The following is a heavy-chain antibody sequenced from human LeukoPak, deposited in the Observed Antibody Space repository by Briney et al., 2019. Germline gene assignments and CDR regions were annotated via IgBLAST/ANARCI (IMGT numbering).Heavy chain of an antibody. J-gene: IGHJ4*02. V-gene: IGHV4-61*05. Sequence: NASETLSLTCTVSGGSISSSSYYWGWIRQPPGKGLEWIGYIYYSGSTNYNPSLKSRVTISVDTSKNQFSLKLSSVTAADTAVYYCARIGHEDYYFDYWGQGTLVTVSS. CDR1: GGSISSSSYY. CDR3: ARIGHEDYYFDY. CDR2: IYYSGST.